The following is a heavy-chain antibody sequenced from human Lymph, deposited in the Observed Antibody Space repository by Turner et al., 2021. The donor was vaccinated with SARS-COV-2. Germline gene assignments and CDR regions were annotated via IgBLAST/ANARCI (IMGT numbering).Heavy chain of an antibody. D-gene: IGHD3-10*01. Sequence: QVQLVQSGAEVKKPGSSVKVSCKASGGTFSSYASSWGRQAPGQGLGWMGGIIPIFGSPDYAQKFQGRVTITADESTSTAYMELSSLRSEDTAVYYCASFGGDYVFDYWGQGTLVTVSS. CDR3: ASFGGDYVFDY. CDR1: GGTFSSYA. CDR2: IIPIFGSP. V-gene: IGHV1-69*01. J-gene: IGHJ4*02.